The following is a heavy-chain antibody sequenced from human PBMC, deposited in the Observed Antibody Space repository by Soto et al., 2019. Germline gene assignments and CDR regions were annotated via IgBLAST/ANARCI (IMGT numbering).Heavy chain of an antibody. CDR3: ATHRSGRFLGWLPEGSWGY. V-gene: IGHV1-24*01. Sequence: ASVKVSCKVSGYTLTDLSMQWVRQAPGKGLEWMGGFDPEDGETIYAQKFQGRVTMTEDTATDTAYMELSSLRSEDTAVYYCATHRSGRFLGWLPEGSWGYGGQGTQVPVSS. J-gene: IGHJ4*02. D-gene: IGHD3-3*01. CDR2: FDPEDGET. CDR1: GYTLTDLS.